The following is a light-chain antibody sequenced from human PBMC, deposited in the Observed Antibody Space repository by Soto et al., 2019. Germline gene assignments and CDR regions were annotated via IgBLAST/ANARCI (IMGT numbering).Light chain of an antibody. J-gene: IGLJ3*02. CDR1: SSDVGGYNY. CDR2: EVS. Sequence: QSALTQPASVSGSPGQSITISCTGTSSDVGGYNYVSWYQQHPGKAPKFVISEVSNRPSGVSNRFSVSKSGNTASLTISGLQAEDVADYCCSPYARSDTRVFGGGTKLTVL. CDR3: SPYARSDTRV. V-gene: IGLV2-14*01.